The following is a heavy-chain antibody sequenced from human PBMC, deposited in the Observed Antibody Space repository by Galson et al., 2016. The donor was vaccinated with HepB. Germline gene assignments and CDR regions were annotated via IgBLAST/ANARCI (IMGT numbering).Heavy chain of an antibody. CDR2: ISYDGSYE. Sequence: SGFTFSSYAMHWVRQAPGKGLEWVAVISYDGSYESYAGAVQGRFTISRDNFKNTPYLHLNSLRAEETAVYYCARAVHGSGSYWDKWGQGTLVAVSS. CDR1: GFTFSSYA. J-gene: IGHJ4*02. V-gene: IGHV3-30*04. CDR3: ARAVHGSGSYWDK. D-gene: IGHD3-10*01.